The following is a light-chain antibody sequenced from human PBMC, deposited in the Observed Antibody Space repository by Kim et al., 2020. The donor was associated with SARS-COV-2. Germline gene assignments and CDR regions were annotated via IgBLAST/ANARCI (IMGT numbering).Light chain of an antibody. CDR1: QSVSSN. CDR2: GAS. V-gene: IGKV3-15*01. J-gene: IGKJ4*01. CDR3: QQYNNWPPVT. Sequence: EIVMTQSPATLSVSPGESATLSCRASQSVSSNLAWYQHKVGQAPRLLIYGASTRATGIPARFSGSGSGTEFTLTISSLRSEDFAVYYCQQYNNWPPVTFGGGTKVDIK.